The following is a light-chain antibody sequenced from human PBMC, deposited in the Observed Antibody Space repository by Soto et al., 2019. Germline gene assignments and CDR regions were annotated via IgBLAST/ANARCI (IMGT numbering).Light chain of an antibody. Sequence: QSALTQPASVSGSRGQSITMSCTGTNSDVGGYDYVSWYQQHPGKAPKLMIYDVSIRPSGVSDRFSGSKSGNTASLTISGLQTEDEAYYYCSSYTSSTAVIFGGGTKVTVL. J-gene: IGLJ2*01. CDR2: DVS. CDR3: SSYTSSTAVI. V-gene: IGLV2-14*01. CDR1: NSDVGGYDY.